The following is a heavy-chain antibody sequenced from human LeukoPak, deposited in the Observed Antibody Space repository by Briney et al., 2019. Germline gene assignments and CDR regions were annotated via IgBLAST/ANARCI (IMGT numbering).Heavy chain of an antibody. CDR3: VRDLTSGARFDF. Sequence: QSGGSLRLSCAASGFTVSSNYMSWVRQAPGKGLEWVSVIYSGGSTYYADSVKGRFTISRDNSRDTVFLEVSTLGPEDTGLYYCVRDLTSGARFDFWGQGTLVTVSA. D-gene: IGHD2-8*02. V-gene: IGHV3-66*01. J-gene: IGHJ4*02. CDR1: GFTVSSNY. CDR2: IYSGGST.